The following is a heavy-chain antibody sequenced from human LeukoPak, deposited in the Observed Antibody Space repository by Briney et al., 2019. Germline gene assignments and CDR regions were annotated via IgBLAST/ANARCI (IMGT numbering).Heavy chain of an antibody. J-gene: IGHJ3*02. CDR2: ITWDSNII. Sequence: PGGSLRLSCEASGFTLDNYEMHWVRQTPGKGLEWVSGITWDSNIIAYADSVQGRLTISRDNVKISLYLQMNSLRVEDTALYSCAKRAAGGGFWVFDIWGQGTMVTVSS. CDR3: AKRAAGGGFWVFDI. D-gene: IGHD6-13*01. V-gene: IGHV3-9*01. CDR1: GFTLDNYE.